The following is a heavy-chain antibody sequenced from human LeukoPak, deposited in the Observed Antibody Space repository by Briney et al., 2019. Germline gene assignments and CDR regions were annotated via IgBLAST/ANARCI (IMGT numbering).Heavy chain of an antibody. Sequence: GGSLRLSCAASGFTFSSYSMNWVRQAPGKGLEWVSSISSSSSYIYYADSVKGRFTISRDNAKNSLYLQMNSLRAEDTAVYYCARDNPSFLEWQIPRAFDIWGQGTMVTVSS. J-gene: IGHJ3*02. V-gene: IGHV3-21*01. CDR1: GFTFSSYS. CDR3: ARDNPSFLEWQIPRAFDI. D-gene: IGHD3-3*01. CDR2: ISSSSSYI.